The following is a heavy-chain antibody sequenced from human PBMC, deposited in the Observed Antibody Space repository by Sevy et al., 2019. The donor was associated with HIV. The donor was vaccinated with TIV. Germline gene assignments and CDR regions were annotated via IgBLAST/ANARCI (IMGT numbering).Heavy chain of an antibody. CDR1: GYTFTGYY. J-gene: IGHJ6*02. V-gene: IGHV1-2*02. CDR2: INPNSGGT. Sequence: ASVKVSCKASGYTFTGYYMHWVRQAPGQGLEWMGWINPNSGGTNYAQKFQGRVTMTRDTSISTAYMVLSRLRSDDTAVYYGARAEVEGLYSSGWYSYYYGMDVWGQGTTVTVSS. CDR3: ARAEVEGLYSSGWYSYYYGMDV. D-gene: IGHD6-19*01.